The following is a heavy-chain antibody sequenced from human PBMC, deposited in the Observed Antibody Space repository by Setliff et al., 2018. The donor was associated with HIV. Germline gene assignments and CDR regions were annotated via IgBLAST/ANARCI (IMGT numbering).Heavy chain of an antibody. CDR1: GGSISSGPYY. CDR3: APLAAAGGY. CDR2: FYYSGST. V-gene: IGHV4-39*01. Sequence: PSETLSLTCSVSGGSISSGPYYWGWIRQPPGKGLEWIVSFYYSGSTYYNPYLKSRVTMSVDTSKNQFSLNLDSVTAADTAVYYCAPLAAAGGYWGQGTLVTAPQ. J-gene: IGHJ4*02. D-gene: IGHD6-25*01.